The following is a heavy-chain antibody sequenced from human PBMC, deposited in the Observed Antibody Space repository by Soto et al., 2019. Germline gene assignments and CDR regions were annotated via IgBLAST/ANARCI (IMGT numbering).Heavy chain of an antibody. Sequence: GASVKVSCKVYGKTLREVSIHWVRQAPGVGPEWMGVFEPEDGEIVYAQIFQGRITMSEDSSTDTAYRELSRLRSENTAVYYCARVHVYSSGWPDYSGQGTLVTVSS. CDR2: FEPEDGEI. V-gene: IGHV1-24*01. CDR3: ARVHVYSSGWPDY. D-gene: IGHD6-19*01. CDR1: GKTLREVS. J-gene: IGHJ4*02.